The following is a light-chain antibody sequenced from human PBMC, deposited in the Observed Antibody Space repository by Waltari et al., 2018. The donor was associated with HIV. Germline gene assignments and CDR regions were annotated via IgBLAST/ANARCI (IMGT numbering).Light chain of an antibody. CDR1: QSISSW. V-gene: IGKV1-5*03. CDR3: QQYNRYST. J-gene: IGKJ1*01. CDR2: KAS. Sequence: DIQMTQSPSTLSASVGDRVTITCRASQSISSWLAWYQQKPGKAPKLLIYKASTLESGVPSRFSGSGSGTEFTLTISSLQPDDFVTYYCQQYNRYSTFGQGTKVEIK.